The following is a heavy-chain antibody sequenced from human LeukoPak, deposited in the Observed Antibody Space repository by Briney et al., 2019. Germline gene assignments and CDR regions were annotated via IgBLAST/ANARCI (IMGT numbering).Heavy chain of an antibody. J-gene: IGHJ4*02. V-gene: IGHV3-7*01. Sequence: PGGSLRLSCAASGFTFRNYWMTWVRQAPGKGLEWVANIKDDGRQKYYVDSVKGRFAISRDNAKNSLALQMNSLRAEDTAVYYCARDDGRGWAHWGLGTLVTVSS. CDR2: IKDDGRQK. CDR3: ARDDGRGWAH. CDR1: GFTFRNYW. D-gene: IGHD1-26*01.